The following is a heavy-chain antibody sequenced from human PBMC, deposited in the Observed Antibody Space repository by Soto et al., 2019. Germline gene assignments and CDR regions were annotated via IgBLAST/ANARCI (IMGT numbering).Heavy chain of an antibody. Sequence: QVQLVESGGGVVQPGNSLRLSCAASRFTFSSYGMHWVRQAPGKGLEWVAMISKNGSKRNHADSVTGRFTISRDNSKNTMYRHMNSLRPEYTTVYYCPREIVGSCSRDYWGRSTLVTVCS. J-gene: IGHJ4*02. CDR3: PREIVGSCSRDY. CDR1: RFTFSSYG. V-gene: IGHV3-30*03. D-gene: IGHD3-10*01. CDR2: ISKNGSKR.